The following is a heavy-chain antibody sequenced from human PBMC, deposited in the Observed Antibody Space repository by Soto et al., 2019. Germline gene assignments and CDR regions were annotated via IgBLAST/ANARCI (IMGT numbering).Heavy chain of an antibody. CDR1: GFTFSRYA. V-gene: IGHV3-23*01. Sequence: EAQLLESGGGLVEPGGSLRLSCVGSGFTFSRYAMSWVRQAPGKGLEWVSAISGGGSSKYYADFVKGRFTIYRTNSEDTLYLAMNSRGDEDTAIYYCANDLYGGSYYNGLDVWGQGTAVTVSS. CDR3: ANDLYGGSYYNGLDV. J-gene: IGHJ6*02. CDR2: ISGGGSSK. D-gene: IGHD1-26*01.